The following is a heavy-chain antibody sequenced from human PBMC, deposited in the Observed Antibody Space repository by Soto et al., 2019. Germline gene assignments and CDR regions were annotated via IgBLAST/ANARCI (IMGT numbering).Heavy chain of an antibody. CDR1: GFTFSSYA. D-gene: IGHD2-2*01. V-gene: IGHV3-30-3*01. J-gene: IGHJ6*02. CDR3: SRGDVVVPASDGTGVMDV. CDR2: LSYDGSNK. Sequence: GSLSLSCAPSGFTFSSYAMHWVRPAPGTVLEWVAVLSYDGSNKYYADSVKDRLTIYRDNSKNTMYLPMKRPGAKDTCIYYLSRGDVVVPASDGTGVMDVGGQGTTVA.